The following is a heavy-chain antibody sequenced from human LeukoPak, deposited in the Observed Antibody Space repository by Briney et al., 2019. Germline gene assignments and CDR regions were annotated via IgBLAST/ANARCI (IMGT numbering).Heavy chain of an antibody. CDR1: GGSISSGSYY. J-gene: IGHJ4*02. D-gene: IGHD7-27*01. Sequence: SQTLSLTCTVSGGSISSGSYYWSWIRQPPGKGLEWIGYVYYSGSTEYNPSLRSRVTISLEMSKHQFTLNLSSVTAADTAVYYCATNTGTVFDYWGQGALVTVSS. V-gene: IGHV4-61*01. CDR2: VYYSGST. CDR3: ATNTGTVFDY.